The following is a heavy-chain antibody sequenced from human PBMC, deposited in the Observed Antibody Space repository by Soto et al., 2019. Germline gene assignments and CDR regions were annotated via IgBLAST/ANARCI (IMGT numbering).Heavy chain of an antibody. V-gene: IGHV3-21*01. Sequence: VQVVESGGGLVKPGGSLTLSCNFTFSLYSMNWVRQAPGKGLEWVASISSGAAYIKYADSVQGRFTISRDNAKSSVSLHMSSLRVEDTAVYFCTRDEGGSYDSWFHPWGQGTQVTVSA. CDR3: TRDEGGSYDSWFHP. D-gene: IGHD1-26*01. CDR1: TFSLYS. J-gene: IGHJ5*02. CDR2: ISSGAAYI.